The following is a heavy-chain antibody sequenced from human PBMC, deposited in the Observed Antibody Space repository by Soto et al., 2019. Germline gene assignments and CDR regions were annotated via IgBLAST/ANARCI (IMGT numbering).Heavy chain of an antibody. J-gene: IGHJ1*01. CDR2: TSYDGSGK. Sequence: QVQLVESGGGVVQPGTSLRVSCVGSGFTFRSYVIHWVRQAPGKGLEWVALTSYDGSGKYYGDSVRGRFTISRDNSRNTVDLQMDSLRLEVTALYYCARWGTTGGLDVWGQGTLVSVSS. CDR3: ARWGTTGGLDV. V-gene: IGHV3-30*19. CDR1: GFTFRSYV. D-gene: IGHD3-16*01.